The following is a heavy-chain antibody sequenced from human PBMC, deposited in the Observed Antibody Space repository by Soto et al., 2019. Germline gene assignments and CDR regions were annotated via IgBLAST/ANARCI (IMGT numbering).Heavy chain of an antibody. Sequence: QITLNESGPTVVKPTETLTLTCTFSGFSLTTSGVGVGWVRQSPGKAPEWLAFIYWDDDKRYSTSLKSSLTITKDTSKNQVVQTMANVDPPDTATYYCAHRVLRAVFGLVTTTAIYFDFWGQGTPVVVSS. J-gene: IGHJ4*02. V-gene: IGHV2-5*02. D-gene: IGHD3-3*01. CDR3: AHRVLRAVFGLVTTTAIYFDF. CDR2: IYWDDDK. CDR1: GFSLTTSGVG.